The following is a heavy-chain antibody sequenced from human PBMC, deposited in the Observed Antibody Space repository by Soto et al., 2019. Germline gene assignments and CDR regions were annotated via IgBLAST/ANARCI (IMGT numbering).Heavy chain of an antibody. D-gene: IGHD4-17*01. V-gene: IGHV4-61*01. CDR2: IYYSGST. Sequence: PSETLSLTCTVSGGSVSSGSYYWSWIRQPPGKGLEWIGYIYYSGSTNYTPSLKSRVTISVDTSKNQFSLKLSSVTAADTAVYYCARGSFGDTFDYSGQGTLVTVSS. CDR1: GGSVSSGSYY. J-gene: IGHJ4*02. CDR3: ARGSFGDTFDY.